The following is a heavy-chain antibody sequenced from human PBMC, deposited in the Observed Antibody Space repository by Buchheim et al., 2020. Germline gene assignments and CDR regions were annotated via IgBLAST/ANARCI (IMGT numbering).Heavy chain of an antibody. D-gene: IGHD3-10*01. J-gene: IGHJ4*02. CDR3: AEAIRASDY. V-gene: IGHV3-23*01. CDR2: ISDSGVTT. CDR1: GFTFSSYA. Sequence: EVQLLESGGGLVQPGGSLRLSCAASGFTFSSYAMSWVRQVPGKGLEWVSSISDSGVTTSFADSVTGRFTISRDNSKNTLYLQMNSLRAEDTAVYYCAEAIRASDYWGQGTL.